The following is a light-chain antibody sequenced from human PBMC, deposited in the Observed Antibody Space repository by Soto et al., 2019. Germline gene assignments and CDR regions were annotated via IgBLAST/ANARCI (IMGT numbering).Light chain of an antibody. CDR2: DNQ. Sequence: QSVLTQPPPVSAAPGQKVSISCSGSSSNVGKNFVSWYQHVPGKAPKLLIYDNQKRPSGIPDRFSASKSGTLATLDITGLQTGDEADYYCGTWDSSLTIGVIFAGGTKVTVL. CDR3: GTWDSSLTIGVI. V-gene: IGLV1-51*01. CDR1: SSNVGKNF. J-gene: IGLJ2*01.